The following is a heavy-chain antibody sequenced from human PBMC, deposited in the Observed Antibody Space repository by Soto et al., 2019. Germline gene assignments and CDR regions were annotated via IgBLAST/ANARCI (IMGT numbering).Heavy chain of an antibody. CDR3: ARDLPPSDYVPAAPASLGGGGDYYYYGMDV. D-gene: IGHD4-17*01. Sequence: EASVKVSCKASGGTFSSYAISWVRQAPGQGLEWMGGIIPIFGTANYAQKFQGRVTITADESTSTAYMELSSLRSEDTAVYYCARDLPPSDYVPAAPASLGGGGDYYYYGMDVWGQGTTVTVSS. CDR1: GGTFSSYA. J-gene: IGHJ6*02. V-gene: IGHV1-69*13. CDR2: IIPIFGTA.